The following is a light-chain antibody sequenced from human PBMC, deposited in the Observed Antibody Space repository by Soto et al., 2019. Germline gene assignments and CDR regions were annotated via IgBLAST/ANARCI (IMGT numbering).Light chain of an antibody. J-gene: IGKJ1*01. Sequence: IVLTQSRGTLSLSPGERATLSCRASQSVSSTYLAWYQQKPGQAPRLLIYGASSRATGIPDRFSGGGSGTDFTLTISRVEPEDFAVYYCQQCGSSPWTFGQGTKVDIK. CDR2: GAS. CDR3: QQCGSSPWT. CDR1: QSVSSTY. V-gene: IGKV3-20*01.